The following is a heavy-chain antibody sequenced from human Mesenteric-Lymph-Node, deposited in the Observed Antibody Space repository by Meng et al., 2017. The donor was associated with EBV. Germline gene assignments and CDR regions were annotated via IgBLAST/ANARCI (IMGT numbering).Heavy chain of an antibody. CDR2: IHHSGAT. CDR3: ASVIYGSGLNSWFDP. D-gene: IGHD3-10*01. J-gene: IGHJ5*02. Sequence: LVSGPGLSTPSGTLALTCAVSGCSISSDNWWIWVRQPPGKGLEWIGEIHHSGATNHNPSLKSRVTISVDKSKNQFSLKLSSVTAADAAVYFCASVIYGSGLNSWFDPWGHGTLVTVSS. CDR1: GCSISSDNW. V-gene: IGHV4-4*02.